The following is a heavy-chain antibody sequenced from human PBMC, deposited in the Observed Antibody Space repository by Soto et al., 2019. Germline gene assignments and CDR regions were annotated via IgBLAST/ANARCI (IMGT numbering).Heavy chain of an antibody. D-gene: IGHD2-2*01. CDR2: INHSGST. Sequence: SETLSLTCAVYGGSFSGYYWSWIRQPPGKGLEWIGEINHSGSTNYNPSLKSRVTISVDTSKNQFSLKLSSVTAADTAVYYCAREDIVVVPAAKQDEYYYDYMDVWGKGTTVT. V-gene: IGHV4-34*01. CDR1: GGSFSGYY. CDR3: AREDIVVVPAAKQDEYYYDYMDV. J-gene: IGHJ6*03.